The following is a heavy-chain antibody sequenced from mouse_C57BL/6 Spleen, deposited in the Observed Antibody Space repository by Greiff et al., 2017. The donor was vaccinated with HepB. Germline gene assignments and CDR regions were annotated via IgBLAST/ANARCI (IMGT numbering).Heavy chain of an antibody. CDR1: GYTFTSYW. Sequence: VQLMESGAELVKPGASVKLSCKASGYTFTSYWMHWVKQRPGQGLEWIGMIHPNSGSTNYNEKFKSKATLTVDKSSSTAYMQLSSLTSEDSAVYYCARGLTRYFDVWGTGTTVTVSS. V-gene: IGHV1-64*01. J-gene: IGHJ1*03. CDR3: ARGLTRYFDV. CDR2: IHPNSGST. D-gene: IGHD1-3*01.